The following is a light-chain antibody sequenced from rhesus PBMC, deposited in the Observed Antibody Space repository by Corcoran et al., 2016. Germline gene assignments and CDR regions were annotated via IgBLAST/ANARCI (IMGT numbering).Light chain of an antibody. CDR1: ENVNNY. V-gene: IGKV1-74*01. CDR3: QHGFGTPWT. J-gene: IGKJ1*01. CDR2: KTS. Sequence: DIQMTQSPSSLSASVGDRVTITCRASENVNNYLNWYQQEPGKAPKLLIYKTSTLQSGVPSRFSGSGSGTDYTFTISSLQPEDVATYYCQHGFGTPWTFGQGTKVGIK.